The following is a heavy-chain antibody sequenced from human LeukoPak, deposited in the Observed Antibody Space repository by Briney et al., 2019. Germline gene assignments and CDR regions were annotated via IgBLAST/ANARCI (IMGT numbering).Heavy chain of an antibody. D-gene: IGHD3-3*01. J-gene: IGHJ4*02. Sequence: GGSLRLSCAASGFTFSDYYMSWIRQAPGKGLEWVSYISSSGSTIYYADSVKGRFTISRDNAKNSLYLQMNSLRAEDTAVYYCAKDLTLDYDFWSGILDYWGQGTLVTVSS. CDR2: ISSSGSTI. CDR1: GFTFSDYY. V-gene: IGHV3-11*04. CDR3: AKDLTLDYDFWSGILDY.